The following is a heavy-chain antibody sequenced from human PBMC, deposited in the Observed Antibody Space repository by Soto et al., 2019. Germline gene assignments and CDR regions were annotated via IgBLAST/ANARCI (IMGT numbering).Heavy chain of an antibody. V-gene: IGHV3-23*01. D-gene: IGHD6-13*01. CDR3: AKAARGGAATLIRDY. CDR1: GFTFSIYA. CDR2: ISGSGGST. Sequence: EVQLLESGGGLVQPGGSLRLSCAAAGFTFSIYAMSWVRQAPGKGLEWVSAISGSGGSTYYADSVKGRFTISRDNSNNTLYLQMNSLRADDTAVYYCAKAARGGAATLIRDYWGQGTLVTVSS. J-gene: IGHJ4*02.